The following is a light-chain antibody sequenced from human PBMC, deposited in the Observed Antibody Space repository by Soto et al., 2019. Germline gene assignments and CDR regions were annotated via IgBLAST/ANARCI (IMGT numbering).Light chain of an antibody. V-gene: IGKV2-30*01. Sequence: DVVMTQSPLSLPVTLGQPASISCRSSQSLVYSDGHAYLNWFQQRPGQSPRRLMYKASNRDSGVPDRFSGSGSGTDFTLKINRVAAEEVGIDYCMQGTRWPPTFGRGTRVDIK. CDR2: KAS. CDR1: QSLVYSDGHAY. J-gene: IGKJ1*01. CDR3: MQGTRWPPT.